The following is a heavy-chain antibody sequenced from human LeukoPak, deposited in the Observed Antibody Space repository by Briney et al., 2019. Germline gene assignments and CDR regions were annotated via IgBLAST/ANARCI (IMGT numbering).Heavy chain of an antibody. CDR2: IYYSGST. D-gene: IGHD5-12*01. Sequence: SETLSLTCTVSGGSINNYYWSWIRQPPGKGLEWIGYIYYSGSTNYNPSLKSRVTISVDTSKNQFYLKLSSVTAADTAVYYCARLGSSGYDLDYWGQGTLVTVPS. J-gene: IGHJ4*02. V-gene: IGHV4-59*08. CDR3: ARLGSSGYDLDY. CDR1: GGSINNYY.